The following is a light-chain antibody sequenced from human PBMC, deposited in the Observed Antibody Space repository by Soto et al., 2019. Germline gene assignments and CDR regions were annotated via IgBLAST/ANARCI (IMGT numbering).Light chain of an antibody. CDR2: EVS. J-gene: IGLJ1*01. CDR1: SSDVGAYDY. CDR3: NSYAGTSTPYI. V-gene: IGLV2-14*03. Sequence: QSVLTQPASVSGSPGESITISCTGTSSDVGAYDYVSWYQQHPDKAPKLIIYEVSHRPSGVSNRFSGSKSGNTASLTISGLQAEDEADYYCNSYAGTSTPYIFGTGTKVTVL.